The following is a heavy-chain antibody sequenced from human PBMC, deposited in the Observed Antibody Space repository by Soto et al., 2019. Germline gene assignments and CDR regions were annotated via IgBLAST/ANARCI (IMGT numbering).Heavy chain of an antibody. CDR3: AITIAAADPYYYYGMDV. Sequence: PGESLKISCKGSGYGFTTYYIAWVRRMPGKGLEWMGIIYPGDSGTRYSPSFQGQVTISADKSISTAYLQWSSLKASDTAIYYYAITIAAADPYYYYGMDVWGQGTPVTVSS. D-gene: IGHD6-13*01. CDR1: GYGFTTYY. J-gene: IGHJ6*02. CDR2: IYPGDSGT. V-gene: IGHV5-51*01.